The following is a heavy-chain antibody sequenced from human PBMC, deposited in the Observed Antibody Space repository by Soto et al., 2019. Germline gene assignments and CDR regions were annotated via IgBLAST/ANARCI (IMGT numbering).Heavy chain of an antibody. V-gene: IGHV4-4*02. D-gene: IGHD2-21*02. CDR1: GGTVASSHW. CDR2: VYHTWDT. CDR3: AREIVTAGGNNYFDP. Sequence: SETLSLTCGVSGGTVASSHWWSWVRQSPGGGLEWIGNVYHTWDTNLNPSLQSRVTISVDKSNNQFSLRLNSLTAADTAVYFCAREIVTAGGNNYFDPWGPGTLVTVSS. J-gene: IGHJ5*02.